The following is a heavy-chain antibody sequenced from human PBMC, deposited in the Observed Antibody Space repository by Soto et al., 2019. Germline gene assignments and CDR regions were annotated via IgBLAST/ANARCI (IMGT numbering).Heavy chain of an antibody. D-gene: IGHD2-2*01. J-gene: IGHJ6*02. V-gene: IGHV1-46*01. CDR2: INPSGGST. CDR1: GYTLASYY. CDR3: ARDFFCSSTSCYSPYYYYGMDV. Sequence: GASVKVSCKASGYTLASYYMHWVRQATGQGFEWMGIINPSGGSTSYAQKFQGRVTMTRDTSTSTVYMELSSLRSEDTAVYYCARDFFCSSTSCYSPYYYYGMDVWGQGTTVTVSS.